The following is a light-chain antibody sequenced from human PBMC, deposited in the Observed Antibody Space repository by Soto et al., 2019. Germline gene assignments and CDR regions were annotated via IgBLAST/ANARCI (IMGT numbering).Light chain of an antibody. CDR1: QSISSW. CDR2: DAS. J-gene: IGKJ2*01. CDR3: QQYDTNSGT. V-gene: IGKV1-5*01. Sequence: DIQMTQSPSTLSASVGARVTITCRASQSISSWLAWYQQKPGKAPKLLIYDASTLEGGVPSRLSGSGSGTEFTLTISSLQPDDFASYYCQQYDTNSGTFGQGTKLESK.